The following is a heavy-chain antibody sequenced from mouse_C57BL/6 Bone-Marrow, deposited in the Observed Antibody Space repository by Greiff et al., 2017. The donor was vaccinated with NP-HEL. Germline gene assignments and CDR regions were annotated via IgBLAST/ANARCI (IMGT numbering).Heavy chain of an antibody. J-gene: IGHJ4*01. CDR1: GYSITSGYY. CDR3: AREALYYYGSSYFYYAMDD. CDR2: ISYDGSN. D-gene: IGHD1-1*01. Sequence: VQLKESGPGLVKPSQSLSLTCSVTGYSITSGYYWNWIRQFPGNKLEWMGYISYDGSNNYNPSLTNRISITRDTSKNQFCLKLNSVTTEDTATYYCAREALYYYGSSYFYYAMDDWGQGTSVTVSS. V-gene: IGHV3-6*01.